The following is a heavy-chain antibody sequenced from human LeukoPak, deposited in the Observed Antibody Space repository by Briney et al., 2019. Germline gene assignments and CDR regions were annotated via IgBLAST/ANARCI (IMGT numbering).Heavy chain of an antibody. CDR2: ICSSSSYI. D-gene: IGHD3-9*01. CDR3: ARAYYDILTGNPYGMDV. V-gene: IGHV3-21*01. CDR1: GFTFSSYS. J-gene: IGHJ6*02. Sequence: GGSLRLSCAASGFTFSSYSMNWVRQAPGKGLEWVSSICSSSSYIYYADSVKGRFTISRDNAKNSLYLQMNSLRAEDTAVYYCARAYYDILTGNPYGMDVWGQGTTVTVSS.